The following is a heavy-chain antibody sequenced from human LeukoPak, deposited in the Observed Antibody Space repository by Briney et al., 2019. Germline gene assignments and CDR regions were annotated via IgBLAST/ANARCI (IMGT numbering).Heavy chain of an antibody. J-gene: IGHJ5*02. CDR1: GGSISSYY. CDR3: AGVVIAVAGTGYNWFDP. CDR2: IYYSGST. V-gene: IGHV4-59*01. D-gene: IGHD6-19*01. Sequence: SETLPLTCTVSGGSISSYYWSWIRQPPGKGLEWIGYIYYSGSTNYNPSLKSRVTISVDTSKNQFSLKLSSVTAADTAVYYCAGVVIAVAGTGYNWFDPWGQGTLVTVSS.